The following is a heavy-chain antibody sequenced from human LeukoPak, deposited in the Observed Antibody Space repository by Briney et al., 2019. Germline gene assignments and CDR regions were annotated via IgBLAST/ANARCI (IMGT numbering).Heavy chain of an antibody. CDR1: GLKFSRYA. CDR2: IYSGGNT. J-gene: IGHJ4*02. Sequence: GGSLRLSCAASGLKFSRYAMSWVRQAPGKGLEWVSVIYSGGNTYYADSVKGRFTISRDSSKNTLYLQMNSLRAEDTAVYYCARKHYYDSSGSDTFDYWGQGTLVTVSS. CDR3: ARKHYYDSSGSDTFDY. V-gene: IGHV3-66*01. D-gene: IGHD3-22*01.